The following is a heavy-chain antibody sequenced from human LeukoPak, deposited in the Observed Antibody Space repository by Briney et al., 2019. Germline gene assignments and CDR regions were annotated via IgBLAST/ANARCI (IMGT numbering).Heavy chain of an antibody. CDR3: ARADRGHDSSGYQRYYYYGMDV. CDR1: GYTFTSYD. V-gene: IGHV1-8*01. D-gene: IGHD3-22*01. Sequence: ASVKVSCTASGYTFTSYDINWVRQATGQGLEWMGWMNPNSGNTGYAQKFQGRVTMTRNTSISTAYMELSSLRSEDTAVYYCARADRGHDSSGYQRYYYYGMDVWGQGTTVTVSS. CDR2: MNPNSGNT. J-gene: IGHJ6*02.